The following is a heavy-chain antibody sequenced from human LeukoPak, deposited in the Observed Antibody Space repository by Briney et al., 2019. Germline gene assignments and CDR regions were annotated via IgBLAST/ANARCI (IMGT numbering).Heavy chain of an antibody. Sequence: PGGSLRLSCAASGFTVSSNHMSWVRQAPGKGREWVSVIYSGGSTYYADSVKGRFTISRDNSKNTLYLQMNSLRAEDTAVYHCTTDWGRGYSYGDYWGQGTLVTVSS. V-gene: IGHV3-66*01. CDR1: GFTVSSNH. CDR3: TTDWGRGYSYGDY. D-gene: IGHD5-18*01. J-gene: IGHJ4*02. CDR2: IYSGGST.